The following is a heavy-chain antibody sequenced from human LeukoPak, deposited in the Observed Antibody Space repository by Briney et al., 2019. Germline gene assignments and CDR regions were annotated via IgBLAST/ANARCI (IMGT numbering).Heavy chain of an antibody. CDR2: IYYSGST. V-gene: IGHV4-59*01. Sequence: SETLSLTCTVSGGSISSYYWSWIRQPPGKGLEWIGYIYYSGSTNYNPSLKSRVTISVDTSKNQFSLKLTSVTAADTAVYYCASDPLGFNDAFDIWGQGTLVTVSS. CDR3: ASDPLGFNDAFDI. D-gene: IGHD1-26*01. J-gene: IGHJ3*02. CDR1: GGSISSYY.